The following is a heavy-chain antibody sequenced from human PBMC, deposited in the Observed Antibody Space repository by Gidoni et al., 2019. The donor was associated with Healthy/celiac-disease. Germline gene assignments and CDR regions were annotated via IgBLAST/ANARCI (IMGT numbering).Heavy chain of an antibody. D-gene: IGHD4-17*01. J-gene: IGHJ6*02. CDR2: INHSGST. V-gene: IGHV4-34*01. Sequence: QLQLQQCGAGLLKPSETLSLTCAVYGGSFRGSYWSWIRQPPGKGLEWIGEINHSGSTNYKPSLKSRVTISVDTSKNKFSLKLSSVTAADTDVYYCARAYGDYEFDYYYGMDVWGQGTTGTVSS. CDR1: GGSFRGSY. CDR3: ARAYGDYEFDYYYGMDV.